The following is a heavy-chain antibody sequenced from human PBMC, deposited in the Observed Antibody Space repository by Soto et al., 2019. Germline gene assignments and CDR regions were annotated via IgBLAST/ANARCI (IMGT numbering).Heavy chain of an antibody. J-gene: IGHJ4*02. V-gene: IGHV4-31*03. Sequence: QVPLQESGPGLVKPLQTLYLTCTVSGGSISSGGYYWSWIRQNPGKGLEWIGYIFDGGSSYYNPSLKSRATISGDTSENFFSLKLTSVTAADTAVYYCARERSDNYFDYWGQGTLVTVSS. CDR3: ARERSDNYFDY. D-gene: IGHD4-17*01. CDR1: GGSISSGGYY. CDR2: IFDGGSS.